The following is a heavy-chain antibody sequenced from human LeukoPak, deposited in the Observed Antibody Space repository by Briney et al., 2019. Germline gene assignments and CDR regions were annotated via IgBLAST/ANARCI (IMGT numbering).Heavy chain of an antibody. D-gene: IGHD3-16*02. CDR3: ARDNSVGDIAWWFDP. V-gene: IGHV1-46*01. Sequence: ASVKVSCKASGYTFTSHYMHWVRQAPGQGLERMGLINPSGSSTLYAQKFQGRVTMTRDMSTTTGYMELSSLRSEDTAVYYCARDNSVGDIAWWFDPWGQGTLVTVSS. CDR1: GYTFTSHY. J-gene: IGHJ5*02. CDR2: INPSGSST.